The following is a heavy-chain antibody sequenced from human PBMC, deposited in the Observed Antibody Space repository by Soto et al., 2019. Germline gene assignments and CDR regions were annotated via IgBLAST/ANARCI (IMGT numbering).Heavy chain of an antibody. V-gene: IGHV1-18*01. Sequence: QVQRVQSGAEVKKPGASVKVSCRASGYTFTSYGMSGVRQAPGQGLEGMGWISAYNGNTNYAQKLQGRVTMTTDTTTRTAYMELRSLRSDDTAVYYCASDLTPADYWGQGTLVTVSS. CDR3: ASDLTPADY. D-gene: IGHD7-27*01. CDR2: ISAYNGNT. CDR1: GYTFTSYG. J-gene: IGHJ4*02.